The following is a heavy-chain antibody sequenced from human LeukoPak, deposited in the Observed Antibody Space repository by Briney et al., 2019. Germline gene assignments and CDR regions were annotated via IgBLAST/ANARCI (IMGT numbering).Heavy chain of an antibody. CDR1: GFTFSSYE. D-gene: IGHD4-17*01. Sequence: AGGSLRLSCAASGFTFSSYEMIWVRQAPGKGLEWVSVIYSGGDTYSADSVKGRFTTSRDNSKNTVYLQMNSLRVEDTAVYYCARGRRDYGDYPYWGQGTLVTVSS. CDR3: ARGRRDYGDYPY. J-gene: IGHJ4*02. CDR2: IYSGGDT. V-gene: IGHV3-53*01.